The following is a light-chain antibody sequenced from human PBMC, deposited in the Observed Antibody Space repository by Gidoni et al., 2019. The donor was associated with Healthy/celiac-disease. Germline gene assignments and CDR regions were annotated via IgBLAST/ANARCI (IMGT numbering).Light chain of an antibody. CDR2: GAS. J-gene: IGKJ3*01. CDR1: QSVSSSY. CDR3: QQYGSSPF. V-gene: IGKV3-20*01. Sequence: EIVLTQSPGTLSLSPGERATLSCRASQSVSSSYLAWYQQKPGQAPRLLIYGASSRATGIPDRFSGSGSGTDFTLTISRLEPEDFAVYYCQQYGSSPFFXPXTKVDIK.